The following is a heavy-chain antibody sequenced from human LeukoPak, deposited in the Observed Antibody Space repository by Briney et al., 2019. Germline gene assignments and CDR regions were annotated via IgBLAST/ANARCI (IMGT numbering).Heavy chain of an antibody. CDR3: AKDLLRGYSYGYFDY. D-gene: IGHD5-18*01. Sequence: GGSLRLSCAASGFTFDDYTMHWVRQAPGKGLEWVSLISWDGGSTYYADSVKGRFTISRDNSKNSLYLQMNSLRTEDTALCYCAKDLLRGYSYGYFDYWGQGTLVTVSS. J-gene: IGHJ4*02. CDR1: GFTFDDYT. CDR2: ISWDGGST. V-gene: IGHV3-43*01.